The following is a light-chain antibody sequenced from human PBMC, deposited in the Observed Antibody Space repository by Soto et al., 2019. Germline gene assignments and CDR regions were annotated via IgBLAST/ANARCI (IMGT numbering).Light chain of an antibody. CDR3: QQYLHVPIP. V-gene: IGKV4-1*01. CDR1: QSVLYNSNNKNH. CDR2: GAS. Sequence: DFVMTQAPDSLAVSLGERATINCKSRQSVLYNSNNKNHLGWFQQKPGHSPKLLIYGASFRPSGVPDRFSGSGSGTDFTLTISSLQAEDVAVYYCQQYLHVPIPFGQGTRLDIK. J-gene: IGKJ5*01.